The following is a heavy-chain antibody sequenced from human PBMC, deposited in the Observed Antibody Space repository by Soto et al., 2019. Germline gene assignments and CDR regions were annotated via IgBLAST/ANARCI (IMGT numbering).Heavy chain of an antibody. CDR1: GGSISSSNW. D-gene: IGHD5-12*01. V-gene: IGHV4-4*02. CDR2: IYHSGST. J-gene: IGHJ6*02. CDR3: ARPARGYSGYDPDGNYYYHGMDV. Sequence: SETLSLTCVVSGGSISSSNWWSWVRQPPGKGLEWIGEIYHSGSTNYNPSLKSRVTISVDKSKNQFSLNLNSVTAADTAVYYCARPARGYSGYDPDGNYYYHGMDVWGQGTTVTVSS.